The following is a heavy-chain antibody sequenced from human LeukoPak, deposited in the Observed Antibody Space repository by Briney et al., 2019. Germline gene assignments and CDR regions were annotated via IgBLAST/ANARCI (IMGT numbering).Heavy chain of an antibody. Sequence: GGSLRLSCAASGFTFSSYAMHWVRQAPGKGLEYVSAISSNGGSTYYANSVKGRFTISRDNSKNTLYLQMGSLRAEDMAVYYCARDEFMDVWGKGTTVTVSS. CDR1: GFTFSSYA. V-gene: IGHV3-64*01. J-gene: IGHJ6*03. D-gene: IGHD3-10*01. CDR3: ARDEFMDV. CDR2: ISSNGGST.